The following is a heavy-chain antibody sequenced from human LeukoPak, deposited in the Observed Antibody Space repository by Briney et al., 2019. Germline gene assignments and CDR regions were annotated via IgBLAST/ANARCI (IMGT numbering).Heavy chain of an antibody. CDR2: ISGSGGST. J-gene: IGHJ5*02. CDR1: GFTFSSYE. V-gene: IGHV3-23*01. Sequence: GGSLRLSCAASGFTFSSYEMNWVRQAPGKGLEWVSAISGSGGSTYYADSVKGRFTISRDNARNTVYLQMNSLRAEDTAVYFCARATAFQFMGTYVSWGQGTLVTVSS. D-gene: IGHD1-7*01. CDR3: ARATAFQFMGTYVS.